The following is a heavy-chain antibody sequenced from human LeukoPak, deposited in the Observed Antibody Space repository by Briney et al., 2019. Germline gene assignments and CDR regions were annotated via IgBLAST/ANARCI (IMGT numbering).Heavy chain of an antibody. Sequence: GASVKVSCKASGYTFIAYYIHWVRQAPGQGLEWMGWINPNSGGTNYAQKFQGRVTITRDTSINTAYMDLSRLKYEDTAVYYCARVFNYDLSSAYYIGYWGLGSLVTVSS. D-gene: IGHD3-3*01. V-gene: IGHV1-2*02. CDR1: GYTFIAYY. J-gene: IGHJ4*02. CDR3: ARVFNYDLSSAYYIGY. CDR2: INPNSGGT.